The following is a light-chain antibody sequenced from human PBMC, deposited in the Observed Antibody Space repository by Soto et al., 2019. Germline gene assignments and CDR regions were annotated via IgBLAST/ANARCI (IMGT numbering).Light chain of an antibody. CDR1: QSLLYSSDNKNY. V-gene: IGKV4-1*01. Sequence: DIVMTQSPDSLAVSLGERATINCKSSQSLLYSSDNKNYLAWFQQKPGQPPNLLIYWASTRESGVPDRFSGSGSGTDFTLTISSLQAEDVAVYYCQQYLAIPRTFGQGTKVDNK. J-gene: IGKJ1*01. CDR2: WAS. CDR3: QQYLAIPRT.